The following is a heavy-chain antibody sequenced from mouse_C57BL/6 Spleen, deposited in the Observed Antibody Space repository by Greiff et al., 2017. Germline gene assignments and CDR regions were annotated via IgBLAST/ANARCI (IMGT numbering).Heavy chain of an antibody. D-gene: IGHD1-1*01. CDR3: ARGKYYYGSSYYFDY. Sequence: QVQLQQPGAELVKPGASVKMSCKASGYTFTSYWITWVKQRPGQGLEWIGDIYPGSGSTNYNEKFKSKATLTVDTSSSTAYMQLSSLTSEDSAVYYCARGKYYYGSSYYFDYWGQGTTLTVSS. CDR2: IYPGSGST. J-gene: IGHJ2*01. CDR1: GYTFTSYW. V-gene: IGHV1-55*01.